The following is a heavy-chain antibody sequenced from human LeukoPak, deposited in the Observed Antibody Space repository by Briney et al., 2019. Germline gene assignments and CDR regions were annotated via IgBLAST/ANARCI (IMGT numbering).Heavy chain of an antibody. CDR1: GFTFSSYA. CDR2: ISSGGVTT. V-gene: IGHV3-23*01. CDR3: ARESPVAAVGRSWFDP. D-gene: IGHD6-13*01. J-gene: IGHJ5*02. Sequence: TGGSLRLSCAASGFTFSSYAMSWVRQAPGKGLEWVSTISSGGVTTYYADSVKGRLIISRDNSKNTVYLQMNSLRDDDTAVYFCARESPVAAVGRSWFDPWGQGTLVTVSS.